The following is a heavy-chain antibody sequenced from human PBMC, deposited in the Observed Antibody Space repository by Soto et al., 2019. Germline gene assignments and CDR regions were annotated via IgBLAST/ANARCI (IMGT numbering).Heavy chain of an antibody. CDR2: IIPIFGTA. CDR1: GGTFSSYA. Sequence: QVQLVQSGAEVKKPGSSVKGSCKASGGTFSSYAISWVRQAPGQGLEWMGGIIPIFGTANYAQKFQGRVTITADESTSTAYMELSSLRSEDTAVYYCAREGADYVWGSYRSSHPRFDNWGQGTLVTVSS. J-gene: IGHJ4*02. CDR3: AREGADYVWGSYRSSHPRFDN. D-gene: IGHD3-16*02. V-gene: IGHV1-69*12.